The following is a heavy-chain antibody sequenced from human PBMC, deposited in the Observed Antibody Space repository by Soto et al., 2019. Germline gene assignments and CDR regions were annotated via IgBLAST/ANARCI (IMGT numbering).Heavy chain of an antibody. CDR1: GGSINNYY. V-gene: IGHV4-59*12. D-gene: IGHD4-17*01. CDR2: IYYSGRT. CDR3: ARSEATVLDY. J-gene: IGHJ4*02. Sequence: SETLSLTCTVSGGSINNYYWSWIRQPPGKGLEWIGYIYYSGRTNYNPSLKSRVTISVDKSKNHFSLKLSSVTAADTAVYYCARSEATVLDYWGQGTLVTVSS.